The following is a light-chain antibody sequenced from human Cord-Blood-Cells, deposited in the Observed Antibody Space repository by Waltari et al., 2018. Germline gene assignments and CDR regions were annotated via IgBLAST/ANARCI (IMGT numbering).Light chain of an antibody. CDR2: GAS. CDR3: QQYNNWPPIT. Sequence: VMTHSPATLSVSPGERANLSCRASQSVSSNLPWYQQKPGQAPRHLIYGASTRATGIPARFIGSGSGTEFTLTIISLQSEDFAVYYCQQYNNWPPITFGQGTRLEIK. CDR1: QSVSSN. J-gene: IGKJ5*01. V-gene: IGKV3-15*01.